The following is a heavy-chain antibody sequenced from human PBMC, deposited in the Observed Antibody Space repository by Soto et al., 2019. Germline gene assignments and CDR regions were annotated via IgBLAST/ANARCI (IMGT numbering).Heavy chain of an antibody. CDR1: GGSISSYY. D-gene: IGHD6-19*01. J-gene: IGHJ4*02. Sequence: QVQLQESGPGLVKPSETLSLICTVSGGSISSYYWSWIRQPPGKRLEWIGYIYYSGSTNYNPSLKSRITRSVDTSNSRFALKLSSVTGADTAVYYCARVRAGYSSGWSLDYWGQGTLVTVSS. CDR3: ARVRAGYSSGWSLDY. CDR2: IYYSGST. V-gene: IGHV4-59*01.